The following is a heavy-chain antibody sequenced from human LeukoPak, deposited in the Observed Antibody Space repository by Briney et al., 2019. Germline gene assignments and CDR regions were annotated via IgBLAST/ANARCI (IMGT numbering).Heavy chain of an antibody. CDR2: IYHGGST. CDR3: ARGEEHGSGTVHFDY. D-gene: IGHD3-10*01. Sequence: SETLSLTCAVSGGSISSSNWWSWVRQPPGKGLEWIGEIYHGGSTNYNPSLMSRVTMSVDKSKNQFSLELSSVTAADTAVYYCARGEEHGSGTVHFDYWGQGILVTVSS. V-gene: IGHV4-4*02. J-gene: IGHJ4*02. CDR1: GGSISSSNW.